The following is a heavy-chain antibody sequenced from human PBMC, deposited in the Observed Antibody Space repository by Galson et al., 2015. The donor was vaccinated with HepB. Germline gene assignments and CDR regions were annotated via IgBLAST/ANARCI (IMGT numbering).Heavy chain of an antibody. D-gene: IGHD6-19*01. CDR2: IIPIFGTA. Sequence: SVKVSCKASGGTFSSYAISWVRQAPGQGLEWMGGIIPIFGTANYAQKFQGRVTITADESTSTAYMELSSLRSEDTAVYYCARRRIAVAGPAGWFDPWGQGTLVTVSS. CDR1: GGTFSSYA. V-gene: IGHV1-69*13. J-gene: IGHJ5*02. CDR3: ARRRIAVAGPAGWFDP.